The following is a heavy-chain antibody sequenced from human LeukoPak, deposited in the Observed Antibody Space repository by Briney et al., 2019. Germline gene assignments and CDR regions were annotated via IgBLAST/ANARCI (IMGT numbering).Heavy chain of an antibody. V-gene: IGHV3-21*01. Sequence: PGGSLRLSCAASGFTFSSYSMNWVRQAPGKGLEWVSSISSSSSYIYYADSVKGRFTISRDNAKNSLYLQMNSPRAEDTAVYYCARDSGPEYDYWGQGTLVTVSS. D-gene: IGHD1-14*01. CDR1: GFTFSSYS. CDR2: ISSSSSYI. CDR3: ARDSGPEYDY. J-gene: IGHJ4*02.